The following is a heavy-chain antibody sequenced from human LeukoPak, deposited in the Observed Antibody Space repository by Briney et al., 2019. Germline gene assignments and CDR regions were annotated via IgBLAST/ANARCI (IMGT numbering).Heavy chain of an antibody. CDR2: ISAYNGNT. CDR3: AGGPSSVATRQDY. D-gene: IGHD6-6*01. J-gene: IGHJ4*02. V-gene: IGHV1-18*01. CDR1: GYTFTNYG. Sequence: ASVKVSCKASGYTFTNYGINWVRQAPGQGLEWMGWISAYNGNTNYAQKVQGRVTMTTDTSTSTAYVELRSLRSDDPAVYYCAGGPSSVATRQDYWGQGTLVTVSS.